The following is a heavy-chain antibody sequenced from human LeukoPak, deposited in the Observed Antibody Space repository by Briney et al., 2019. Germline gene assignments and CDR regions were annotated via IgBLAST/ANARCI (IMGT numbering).Heavy chain of an antibody. J-gene: IGHJ3*02. CDR2: VSGSGGST. V-gene: IGHV3-23*01. D-gene: IGHD2-2*01. CDR3: ARGAYCSSTSCFDAFDI. CDR1: GFTFSSYA. Sequence: GGSLRLSCAASGFTFSSYAMSWVRQAPGKWLEWVSAVSGSGGSTYYADSVKGRFTISRDNAKNSLYLQMNSLRAEDTAVYYCARGAYCSSTSCFDAFDIWGQGTVVTVSS.